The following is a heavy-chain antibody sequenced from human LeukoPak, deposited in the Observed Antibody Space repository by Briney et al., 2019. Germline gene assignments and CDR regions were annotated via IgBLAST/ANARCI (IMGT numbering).Heavy chain of an antibody. Sequence: GGSLRLSCAASKFTFSSYFMTWVRQAPGRGLEWVAYMNQVGNERKYVDSVKGRFTISRDNAQNSLYLQMNSLRVEDTAAYYCARGTYYYEFWGQGTLVTVSS. CDR1: KFTFSSYF. CDR2: MNQVGNER. D-gene: IGHD3-16*01. V-gene: IGHV3-7*04. J-gene: IGHJ4*02. CDR3: ARGTYYYEF.